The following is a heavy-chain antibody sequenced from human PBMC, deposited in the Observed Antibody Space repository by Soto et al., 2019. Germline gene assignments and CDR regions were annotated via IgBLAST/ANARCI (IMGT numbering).Heavy chain of an antibody. CDR3: ASGASRWYPYFFDS. V-gene: IGHV1-69*13. Sequence: SVKVSCKASEGTFNSYAIAWVRQAPGQGLEWMGGIIPYYNTLNYAQKFQDRVTITADDSTNTVYMELSSLRSDDTAVYFCASGASRWYPYFFDSWAQGTLVTSPQ. CDR2: IIPYYNTL. CDR1: EGTFNSYA. D-gene: IGHD6-13*01. J-gene: IGHJ4*02.